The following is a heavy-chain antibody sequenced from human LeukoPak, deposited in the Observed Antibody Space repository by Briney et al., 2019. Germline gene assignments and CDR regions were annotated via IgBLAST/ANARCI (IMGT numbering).Heavy chain of an antibody. CDR2: IKSKTDGGTT. CDR3: TTVERGYSYGFDY. D-gene: IGHD5-18*01. CDR1: GSIFRNAW. J-gene: IGHJ4*02. V-gene: IGHV3-15*01. Sequence: GGSLRLSCAASGSIFRNAWMSWVRQAPGKGLEWVGRIKSKTDGGTTNYAAPVKGRFTISRDDSKNTLYLQMISLKTEDTAVYYCTTVERGYSYGFDYWGQGTLVTVSS.